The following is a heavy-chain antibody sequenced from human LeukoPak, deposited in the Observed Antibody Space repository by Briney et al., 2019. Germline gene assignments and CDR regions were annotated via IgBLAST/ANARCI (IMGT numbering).Heavy chain of an antibody. V-gene: IGHV1-18*01. CDR2: ISAYNGNT. Sequence: ASVKVSCKASGYTFTSYGISWVRQAPGQGLEWMGWISAYNGNTNYAQKLQGRVTMTTDTSTGTAYMELRSLRSDDTAVYYCAASRYGDYVDYYYGMDVWGQGTTVTVSS. CDR1: GYTFTSYG. J-gene: IGHJ6*02. D-gene: IGHD4-17*01. CDR3: AASRYGDYVDYYYGMDV.